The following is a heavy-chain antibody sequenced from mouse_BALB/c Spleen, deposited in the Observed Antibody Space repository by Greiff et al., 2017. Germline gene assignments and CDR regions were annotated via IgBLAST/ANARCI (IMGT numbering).Heavy chain of an antibody. Sequence: EVKLVESGGGLVQPGGSRKLSCAASGFTFSSFGMHWVRQAPEKGLEWVAYISSGSSTIYYADTVKGRFTISRDNPKNTLFLQMTSLRSEDTAMYYCARNYYGSSYLYYFDYWGQGTTLTVSS. CDR2: ISSGSSTI. D-gene: IGHD1-1*01. V-gene: IGHV5-17*02. CDR3: ARNYYGSSYLYYFDY. CDR1: GFTFSSFG. J-gene: IGHJ2*01.